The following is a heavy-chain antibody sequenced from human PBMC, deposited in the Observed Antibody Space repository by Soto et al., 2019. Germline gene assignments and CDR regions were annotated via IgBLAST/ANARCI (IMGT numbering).Heavy chain of an antibody. V-gene: IGHV4-34*12. Sequence: QVQLQQWGAGLLKPSETLSLTCAVSGESFSGYFWSWIRQPPGKGLEWIGQVFHGGATNYSPSLKSLVTISVDTSKNHFSLELSSVTAADTAVYYCARPHYDSNTFYSFFDYWGQGTLVTVSS. CDR3: ARPHYDSNTFYSFFDY. CDR2: VFHGGAT. D-gene: IGHD3-22*01. J-gene: IGHJ4*02. CDR1: GESFSGYF.